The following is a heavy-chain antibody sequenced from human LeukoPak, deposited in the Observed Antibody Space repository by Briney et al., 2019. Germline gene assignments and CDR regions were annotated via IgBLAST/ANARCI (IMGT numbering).Heavy chain of an antibody. Sequence: GGSLRLSCAASGFTFRRYAMNWVRQAPGKGLEWVSAISGTGGSTYYADSVKGRFTISRDNSKNTLYLQMNSLRAEDTAVYYCAKETDVGITILGVVDYWGQGTLVGVSS. D-gene: IGHD3-3*01. CDR3: AKETDVGITILGVVDY. CDR1: GFTFRRYA. V-gene: IGHV3-23*01. J-gene: IGHJ4*02. CDR2: ISGTGGST.